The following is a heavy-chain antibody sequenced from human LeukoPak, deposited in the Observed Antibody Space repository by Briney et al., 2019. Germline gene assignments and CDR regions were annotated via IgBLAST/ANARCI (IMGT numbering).Heavy chain of an antibody. CDR3: ARSITMVRGVLNY. Sequence: SETLSLTCAVYGGSFSGYYWSWIRQPPGKGPEWIGEINHSGSTNYNPSLKSRVTISVDTSKNQFSLKLSSVTAADTAVYYCARSITMVRGVLNYWGQGTLVTVSS. D-gene: IGHD3-10*01. CDR1: GGSFSGYY. J-gene: IGHJ4*02. V-gene: IGHV4-34*01. CDR2: INHSGST.